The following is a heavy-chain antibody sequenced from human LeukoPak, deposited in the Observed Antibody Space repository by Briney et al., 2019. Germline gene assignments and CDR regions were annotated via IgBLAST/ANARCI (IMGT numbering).Heavy chain of an antibody. CDR1: GGSISSYY. CDR3: ARDRTGGYCSSTSCYNGYNWFDP. D-gene: IGHD2-2*02. Sequence: SETLSLTCTVSGGSISSYYWSWIRQPAGKGLEWIGRIYTSGSTNYNPSLKSRVTMSVDTSKNQFSLKLSSVTAADTAVYYCARDRTGGYCSSTSCYNGYNWFDPWGQGTLVTVSS. CDR2: IYTSGST. V-gene: IGHV4-4*07. J-gene: IGHJ5*02.